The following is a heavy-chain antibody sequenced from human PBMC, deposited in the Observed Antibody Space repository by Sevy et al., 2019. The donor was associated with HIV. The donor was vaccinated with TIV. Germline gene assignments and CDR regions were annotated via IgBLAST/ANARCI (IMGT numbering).Heavy chain of an antibody. J-gene: IGHJ6*02. CDR3: ARDYSNSWYGMDV. Sequence: GGSLRLSCAASGFTFSTYTMNWVRQAPGKGLEWVSSISSLSNYMYYADSVRGRFTISRDNAKNSVYLQMNSLRAEDTAVYYCARDYSNSWYGMDVWSQGTTVTVSS. CDR1: GFTFSTYT. V-gene: IGHV3-21*01. CDR2: ISSLSNYM. D-gene: IGHD4-4*01.